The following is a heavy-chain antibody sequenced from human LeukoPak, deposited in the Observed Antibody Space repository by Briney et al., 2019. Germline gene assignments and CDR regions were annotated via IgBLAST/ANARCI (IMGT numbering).Heavy chain of an antibody. CDR2: IYNDGNT. CDR3: TRVWELSYDY. D-gene: IGHD3-16*02. CDR1: GFSVSTDH. V-gene: IGHV3-53*01. Sequence: GGSLRLSCAASGFSVSTDHMSWVRQAPGKGLEWVSVIYNDGNTYYADTVTGRFTISRDNSKNTVDLLVNSLRAEDTAVYYCTRVWELSYDYWGQGALVTVSS. J-gene: IGHJ4*02.